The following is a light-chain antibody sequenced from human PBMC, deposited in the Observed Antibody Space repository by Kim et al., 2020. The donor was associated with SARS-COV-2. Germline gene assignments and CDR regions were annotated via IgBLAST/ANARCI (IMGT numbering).Light chain of an antibody. J-gene: IGLJ3*02. CDR1: SGDAGNYQF. CDR3: CSYAGSNDLV. V-gene: IGLV2-23*02. CDR2: EIS. Sequence: GQSITISCTATSGDAGNYQFVSWYQQHPGKAPKLIIYEISTRPSGISSRFSGPKSGKTASLTISGLQAEDEANYYCCSYAGSNDLVFGGGTQLTVL.